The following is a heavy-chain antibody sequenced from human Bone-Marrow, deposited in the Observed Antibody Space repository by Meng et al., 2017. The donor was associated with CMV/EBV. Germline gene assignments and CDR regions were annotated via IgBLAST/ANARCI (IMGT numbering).Heavy chain of an antibody. CDR2: INHSGST. Sequence: SETLSLTCAVYGGSFSGYYWSWIRQPPRKGLEWIGEINHSGSTNYNPSLKSRVTISVDTSKNQFSLKLSSVTAADTAVYYCARTYYDFWSGNDHPGTYGMDVWGQGTTVTFYS. J-gene: IGHJ6*02. D-gene: IGHD3-3*01. CDR1: GGSFSGYY. V-gene: IGHV4-34*01. CDR3: ARTYYDFWSGNDHPGTYGMDV.